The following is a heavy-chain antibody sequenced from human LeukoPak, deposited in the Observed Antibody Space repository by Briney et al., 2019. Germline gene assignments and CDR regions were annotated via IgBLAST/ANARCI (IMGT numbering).Heavy chain of an antibody. V-gene: IGHV3-23*01. CDR2: ISDNSGNT. Sequence: PGGSLRLSCAASGFTFSSFAMSWVRQAPGQGLEWVSAISDNSGNTYYADSVKGRFTISRDNSENTLYLQMNSLRAEDTAVYYCAREAGAGYSSGGYWGQGTLVTVSS. J-gene: IGHJ4*02. CDR1: GFTFSSFA. CDR3: AREAGAGYSSGGY. D-gene: IGHD3-9*01.